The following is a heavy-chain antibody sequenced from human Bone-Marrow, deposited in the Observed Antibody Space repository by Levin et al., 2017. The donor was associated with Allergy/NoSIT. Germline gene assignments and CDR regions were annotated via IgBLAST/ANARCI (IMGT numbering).Heavy chain of an antibody. CDR2: ISISSSSI. J-gene: IGHJ4*02. Sequence: GGSLRLSCAASGFTFSGYSMNWVRQAPGKGLEWVSFISISSSSIYYADSLKGRFTISRDNAKNSLYWQRNSLRAAATAAYYCARESGWAFDYWGQGTLVTVSS. CDR1: GFTFSGYS. V-gene: IGHV3-48*01. CDR3: ARESGWAFDY. D-gene: IGHD6-19*01.